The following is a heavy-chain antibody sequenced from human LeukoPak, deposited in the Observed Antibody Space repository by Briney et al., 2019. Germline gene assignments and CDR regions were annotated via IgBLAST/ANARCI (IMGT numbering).Heavy chain of an antibody. Sequence: GGSLRLSCAASGFTFSSYSMNWVRQAPGKGLEWVSSISSSSSYIYYADSVKGRFTTSRDKAKNPLYLQMNSLRAEDTAVYYCARDVTRSGSYLASRDYWGQGTLVTVSS. J-gene: IGHJ4*02. CDR2: ISSSSSYI. V-gene: IGHV3-21*01. CDR3: ARDVTRSGSYLASRDY. D-gene: IGHD3-10*01. CDR1: GFTFSSYS.